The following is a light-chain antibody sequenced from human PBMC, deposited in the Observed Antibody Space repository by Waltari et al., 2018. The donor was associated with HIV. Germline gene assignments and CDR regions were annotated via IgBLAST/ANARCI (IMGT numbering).Light chain of an antibody. V-gene: IGKV4-1*01. J-gene: IGKJ1*01. CDR1: QSLFYSPTNKNY. CDR3: RQYLDIPRT. Sequence: DIVMPQSPDSLAVSLGERAAINCKSSQSLFYSPTNKNYLAWYLQKPGEPPERLTHWASAREAWVPNRVSGSGAGTDYALAFRSQQARDQAVYSCRQYLDIPRTFGQGTKVEIK. CDR2: WAS.